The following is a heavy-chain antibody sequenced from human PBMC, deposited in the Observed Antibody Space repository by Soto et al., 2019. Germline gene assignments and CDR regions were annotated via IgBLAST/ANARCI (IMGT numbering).Heavy chain of an antibody. CDR1: GFTFSSYG. Sequence: GGSLRLSCAASGFTFSSYGMHWVRQAPGKGLEWVAVIWYDGSNKYSADSVKGRFTISRDNSKNTLYLQMNSLRAEDTAVYFCARDRETTVTTSFDSWGQGTLVTVSS. CDR2: IWYDGSNK. J-gene: IGHJ4*02. V-gene: IGHV3-33*01. CDR3: ARDRETTVTTSFDS. D-gene: IGHD4-17*01.